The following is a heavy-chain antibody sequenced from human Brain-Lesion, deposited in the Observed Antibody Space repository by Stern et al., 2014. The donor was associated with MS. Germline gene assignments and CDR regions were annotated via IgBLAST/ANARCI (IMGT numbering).Heavy chain of an antibody. CDR1: GGSISSSNW. CDR2: SDHSGST. CDR3: ARFPDQPQGGQYF. Sequence: QVQLQESGPGLVKPSGTLSLTCAVSGGSISSSNWWSWVRQSPGKGLEWIGESDHSGSTIYNPSLKSRVTVSVEKSKNRFSLNLRSVTAADTAVYFCARFPDQPQGGQYF. V-gene: IGHV4-4*02. D-gene: IGHD2-2*01. J-gene: IGHJ1*01.